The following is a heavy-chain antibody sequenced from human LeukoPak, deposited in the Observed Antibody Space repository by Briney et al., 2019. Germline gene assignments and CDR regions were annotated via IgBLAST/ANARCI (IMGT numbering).Heavy chain of an antibody. D-gene: IGHD3-22*01. V-gene: IGHV1-58*01. CDR1: GYTFTGYY. CDR2: IVVGSGNT. Sequence: SVKVSCKASGYTFTGYYLHWVRQAPGQGLEWIGWIVVGSGNTNYAQKFQERVTITRDMSTSTAYMELSSLRSEDTAVYYCAAGGDSSGFDAFDIWGQGTMVTVSS. J-gene: IGHJ3*02. CDR3: AAGGDSSGFDAFDI.